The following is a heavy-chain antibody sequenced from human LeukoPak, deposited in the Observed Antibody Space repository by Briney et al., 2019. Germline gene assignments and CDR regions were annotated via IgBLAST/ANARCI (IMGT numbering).Heavy chain of an antibody. CDR2: IYHSGST. J-gene: IGHJ4*02. CDR1: GYSISSGYY. Sequence: SETLSLTCTVSGYSISSGYYWGWIRQPPGKGLEWIGSIYHSGSTYYNPSLKSRVTISVDTSKNQFSLKLSSVTAADTAVYYCARDRSGFDWGQGTLVTVSS. V-gene: IGHV4-38-2*02. CDR3: ARDRSGFD. D-gene: IGHD5-12*01.